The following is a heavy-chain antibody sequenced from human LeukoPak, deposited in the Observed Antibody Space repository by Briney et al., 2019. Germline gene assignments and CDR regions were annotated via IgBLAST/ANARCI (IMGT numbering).Heavy chain of an antibody. CDR1: GFTFSDYY. Sequence: GGSLRLSCAASGFTFSDYYMSWIRQAPGKGLEWVSYISSSGSTIYYADSVKGRFTISRDNSKNTLYLQMNSLRAEDTAVYYCASDLHPQSQSGYSSSWYAEYFQHWGQGTLVTVSS. J-gene: IGHJ1*01. D-gene: IGHD6-13*01. V-gene: IGHV3-11*04. CDR2: ISSSGSTI. CDR3: ASDLHPQSQSGYSSSWYAEYFQH.